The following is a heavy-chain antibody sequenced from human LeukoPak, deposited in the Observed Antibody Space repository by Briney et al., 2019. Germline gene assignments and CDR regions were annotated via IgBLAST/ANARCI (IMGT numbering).Heavy chain of an antibody. Sequence: SETLSLTCTVSGGSISNYYWSWIRQPPGKGLEWIGYIYTSGSTNYNPSLKSRVTMSVDTSKNHFSLKLSSVTAADTAVYYCARHDYNHFLTFDPWGQGTLVTVSS. CDR2: IYTSGST. CDR1: GGSISNYY. V-gene: IGHV4-4*09. J-gene: IGHJ5*02. D-gene: IGHD5-24*01. CDR3: ARHDYNHFLTFDP.